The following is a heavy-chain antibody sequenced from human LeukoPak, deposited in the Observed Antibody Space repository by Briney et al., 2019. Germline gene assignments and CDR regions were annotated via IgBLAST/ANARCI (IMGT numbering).Heavy chain of an antibody. J-gene: IGHJ4*02. CDR2: IYYSGST. Sequence: PSETLPLTCTVSGDSINSYYWSWIRQPPGKGLEWIGYIYYSGSTNYNPSVKSRVTISVDTSKKQFSLKLSSVIAADTAVYYCASTTYRRGRYNFDYWGQGTLVTVSS. CDR1: GDSINSYY. D-gene: IGHD6-19*01. V-gene: IGHV4-59*01. CDR3: ASTTYRRGRYNFDY.